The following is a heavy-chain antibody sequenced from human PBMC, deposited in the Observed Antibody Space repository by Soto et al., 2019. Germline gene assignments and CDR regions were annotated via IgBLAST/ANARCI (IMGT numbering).Heavy chain of an antibody. V-gene: IGHV3-30*18. D-gene: IGHD1-26*01. J-gene: IGHJ4*02. Sequence: GGSLRLSCAASGFTFSSYGMHWVRQAPGKGLEWVAVISYDGSNKYYADSVKGRFTISRDNSKNTLYLQMNSLRAEDTAVYYCAKDRLVGATTLPTILDYWGQGTLVTVSS. CDR1: GFTFSSYG. CDR2: ISYDGSNK. CDR3: AKDRLVGATTLPTILDY.